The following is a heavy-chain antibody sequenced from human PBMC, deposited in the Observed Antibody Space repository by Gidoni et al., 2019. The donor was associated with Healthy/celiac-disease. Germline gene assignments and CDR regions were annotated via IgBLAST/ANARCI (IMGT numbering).Heavy chain of an antibody. Sequence: EVQLVESGGGLVKPGGSLRLSCAASGFTFSSYSMNWVRQAPGKGLEWVSSISSSSSYIYYADSVKGRFTISRDNAKNSLYLQMNSLRAEDTAVYYCARDWRLGYCSGGSCYSPPFYDYWGQGTLVTVSS. V-gene: IGHV3-21*01. D-gene: IGHD2-15*01. CDR3: ARDWRLGYCSGGSCYSPPFYDY. J-gene: IGHJ4*02. CDR1: GFTFSSYS. CDR2: ISSSSSYI.